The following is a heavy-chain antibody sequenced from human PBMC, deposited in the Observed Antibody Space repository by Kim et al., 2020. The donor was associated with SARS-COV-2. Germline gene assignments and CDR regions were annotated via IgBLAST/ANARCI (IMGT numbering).Heavy chain of an antibody. D-gene: IGHD2-15*01. Sequence: PSRGLKWLGRTYYRSKWYNDYAVSVKSRITINPDTSKNQFSLQLNSVTPEDTAVYYCARDVDGMDVWGQGTTVTVSS. CDR2: TYYRSKWYN. V-gene: IGHV6-1*01. CDR3: ARDVDGMDV. J-gene: IGHJ6*02.